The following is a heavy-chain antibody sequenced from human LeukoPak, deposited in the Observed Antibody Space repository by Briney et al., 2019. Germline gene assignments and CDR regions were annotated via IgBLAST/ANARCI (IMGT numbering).Heavy chain of an antibody. Sequence: ASVKVSCKASGYSFSTYTMYWVRQAPGQRLEWMGWINAGNGNTKYSQKFQGRVTITRDTSASTAYMEMRSLRSEDTAVYYCAREIDRDDYNRFFDYWGQGSLVTVSS. CDR2: INAGNGNT. D-gene: IGHD5-24*01. V-gene: IGHV1-3*01. CDR3: AREIDRDDYNRFFDY. CDR1: GYSFSTYT. J-gene: IGHJ4*02.